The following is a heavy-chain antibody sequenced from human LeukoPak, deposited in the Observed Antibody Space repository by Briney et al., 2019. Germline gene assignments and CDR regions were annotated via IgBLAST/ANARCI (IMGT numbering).Heavy chain of an antibody. V-gene: IGHV3-23*01. CDR1: GFTFSSYV. Sequence: PGGSLRLSCATSGFTFSSYVMTWVRQAPGKGLEWVSSITASDVSTYYADSVKGRFTISRDNSKNTLYLQMNSLRAEDTAVYYCARVSPGSGSYYAPYFDYWGQGTLVTVSS. CDR3: ARVSPGSGSYYAPYFDY. CDR2: ITASDVST. D-gene: IGHD3-10*01. J-gene: IGHJ4*02.